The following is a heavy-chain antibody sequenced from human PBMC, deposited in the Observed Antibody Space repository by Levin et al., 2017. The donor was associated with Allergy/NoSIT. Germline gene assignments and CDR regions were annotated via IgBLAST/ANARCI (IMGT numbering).Heavy chain of an antibody. V-gene: IGHV4-30-2*01. J-gene: IGHJ4*02. CDR2: IYLSGST. CDR1: GGSISRGGYS. Sequence: RSSETLSLTCAVSGGSISRGGYSWSWIRQPPGKGLEWIGNIYLSGSTNDNPSLKSRVTMSVDRSKNQFSLKLSYVTAADTAVYYCARVAGYSYGYYFDYWGPGTLVTVAS. CDR3: ARVAGYSYGYYFDY. D-gene: IGHD5-18*01.